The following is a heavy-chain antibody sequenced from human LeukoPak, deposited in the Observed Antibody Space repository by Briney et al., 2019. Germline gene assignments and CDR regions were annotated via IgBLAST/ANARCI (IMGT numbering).Heavy chain of an antibody. Sequence: GGSLRLSCAASGFTFSSYAMSWVRQAPGKGLEWVSAISGCGGSTYYADSVKGRFTISRDNSKNTLYLQMNSLRAEDTAVYYCATGPDYDILTGYYTGWGQGTLVTVSS. CDR2: ISGCGGST. J-gene: IGHJ4*02. CDR1: GFTFSSYA. CDR3: ATGPDYDILTGYYTG. V-gene: IGHV3-23*01. D-gene: IGHD3-9*01.